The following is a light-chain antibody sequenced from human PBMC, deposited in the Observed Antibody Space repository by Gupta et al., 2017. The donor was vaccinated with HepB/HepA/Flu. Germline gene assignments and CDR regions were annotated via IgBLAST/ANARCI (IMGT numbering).Light chain of an antibody. CDR2: DVS. CDR3: SSYTSSSTPEV. CDR1: SSDVGGYNY. V-gene: IGLV2-14*03. J-gene: IGLJ1*01. Sequence: QSALTQPASASGSPGQSLTISCTGTSSDVGGYNYVSWYQQHPGKAPKLMIYDVSNRPSGVSNRFSGSKSGNTASLTISGLQAEDEADYYCSSYTSSSTPEVFGTGTKVTVL.